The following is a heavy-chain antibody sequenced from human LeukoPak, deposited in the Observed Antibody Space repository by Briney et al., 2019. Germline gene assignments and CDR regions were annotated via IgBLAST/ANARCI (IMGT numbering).Heavy chain of an antibody. D-gene: IGHD3-22*01. V-gene: IGHV3-73*01. J-gene: IGHJ4*02. CDR1: GFTFSGSA. Sequence: GGSLRLSCAASGFTFSGSAMHWVRQASGKGLEWVGRIRSKANSYATAYAASVKGRFTISRDVSKNTAYLQMNSLKTEDTAVYYCTRRADYYDSSGYYPYFDYWGQGTLVTVSS. CDR3: TRRADYYDSSGYYPYFDY. CDR2: IRSKANSYAT.